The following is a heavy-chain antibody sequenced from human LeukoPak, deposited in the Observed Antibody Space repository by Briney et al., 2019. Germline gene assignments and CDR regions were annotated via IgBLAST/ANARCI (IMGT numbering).Heavy chain of an antibody. CDR2: FDPEDGET. V-gene: IGHV1-24*01. CDR3: ATDRGYDILTGYPVYGMDV. Sequence: GASVKVSCKVSGYTLTELSMQWVRQAPGKGLEWMGGFDPEDGETIYAQKFQGRVTMTEDTSTDTAYMELSSLRSEDTAVYYCATDRGYDILTGYPVYGMDVWGQGATVTVSS. CDR1: GYTLTELS. D-gene: IGHD3-9*01. J-gene: IGHJ6*02.